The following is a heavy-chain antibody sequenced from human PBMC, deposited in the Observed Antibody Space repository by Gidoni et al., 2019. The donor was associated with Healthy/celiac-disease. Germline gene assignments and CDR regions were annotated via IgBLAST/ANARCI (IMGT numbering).Heavy chain of an antibody. V-gene: IGHV3-64*01. J-gene: IGHJ4*02. CDR1: GFTFSSYA. CDR2: ISSNGGST. D-gene: IGHD1-26*01. CDR3: ARADGSYPEGFDY. Sequence: EVQLVESGGGLVQPGGSLRLSCAAYGFTFSSYAMHWVRQAPGKGLEYVSAISSNGGSTYYANSVKGRFTISRDNSKNTLYLQMGSLRAEDMAVYYCARADGSYPEGFDYWGQGTLVTVSS.